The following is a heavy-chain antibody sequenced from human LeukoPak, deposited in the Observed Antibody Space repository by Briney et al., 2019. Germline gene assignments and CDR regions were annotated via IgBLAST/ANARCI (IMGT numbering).Heavy chain of an antibody. CDR1: GFSVNNNY. CDR3: AGGSYYGSGSRPGYIEY. Sequence: GESLRLSCAASGFSVNNNYMNWVRQATGKGLEWVSLMDNFGYKHYADSVEGRVTISRDSSRNTVYLQLNSLRAEDTAVYYCAGGSYYGSGSRPGYIEYWGQGTLVTVSS. CDR2: MDNFGYK. J-gene: IGHJ4*02. V-gene: IGHV3-53*01. D-gene: IGHD3-10*01.